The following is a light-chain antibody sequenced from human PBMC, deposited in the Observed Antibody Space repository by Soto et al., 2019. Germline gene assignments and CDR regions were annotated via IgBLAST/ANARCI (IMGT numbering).Light chain of an antibody. CDR1: QTVTNH. J-gene: IGKJ5*01. Sequence: EIVLTQSPATLSLSPGGRATLSCRASQTVTNHLAWYQQKAGQAPRLLIFDASTRASGIPPRFSGSGSGTDFTLIISRLEPEDFAVYYCQQRSDWPRITFGQGTRLEIK. CDR3: QQRSDWPRIT. V-gene: IGKV3-11*01. CDR2: DAS.